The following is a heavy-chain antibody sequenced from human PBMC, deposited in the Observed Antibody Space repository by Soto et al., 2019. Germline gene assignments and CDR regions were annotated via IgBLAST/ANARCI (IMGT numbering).Heavy chain of an antibody. CDR2: VRNKANSHTT. CDR3: IGSSYGSGWNFAY. Sequence: EVQVVESGGGLVQPGGSLILSCAASGFTFSDHYMDWVRQAPGKGLEWVGRVRNKANSHTTEYAASLKGRIIIPRDDSKNSVFLQMNSLETEDSAMYFCIGSSYGSGWNFAYWGQGTQVTVSS. D-gene: IGHD6-19*01. V-gene: IGHV3-72*01. J-gene: IGHJ4*02. CDR1: GFTFSDHY.